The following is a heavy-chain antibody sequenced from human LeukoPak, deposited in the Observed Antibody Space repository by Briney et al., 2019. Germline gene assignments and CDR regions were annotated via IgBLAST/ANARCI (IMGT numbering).Heavy chain of an antibody. Sequence: PSETLSLTCAVYGGSFNAYYWTWIRQTPGKGLEWIGEINHSGNTNYNPSLESRVTISADTSKNQFSLNLGSVTAADTAIYYCARGLRFIQGPGYYYMDVWGKGTTVIVSS. J-gene: IGHJ6*03. D-gene: IGHD3-16*02. CDR2: INHSGNT. CDR1: GGSFNAYY. V-gene: IGHV4-34*01. CDR3: ARGLRFIQGPGYYYMDV.